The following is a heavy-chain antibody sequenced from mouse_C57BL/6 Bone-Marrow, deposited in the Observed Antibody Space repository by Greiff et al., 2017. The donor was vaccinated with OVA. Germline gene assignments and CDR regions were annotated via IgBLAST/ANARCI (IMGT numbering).Heavy chain of an antibody. CDR2: IYPSDSET. Sequence: QVHVKQPGAELVRPGSSVKLSCKASGYTFTSYWMDWVKQRPGQGLEWIGNIYPSDSETHYNQKFKDKATLTVDKSSSTAYMQLSSLTSEDSAVYYCARLGFYYYGSSYDYYAMDYWGQGTSVTVSS. CDR3: ARLGFYYYGSSYDYYAMDY. CDR1: GYTFTSYW. D-gene: IGHD1-1*01. V-gene: IGHV1-61*01. J-gene: IGHJ4*01.